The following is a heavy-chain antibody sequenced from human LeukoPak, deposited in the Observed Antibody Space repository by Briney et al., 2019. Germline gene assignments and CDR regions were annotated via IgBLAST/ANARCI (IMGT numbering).Heavy chain of an antibody. Sequence: GGSLRLSCAASGFTFNSYGMYWVRQAPGKGLEWVAFIRYDGSNKYYADSVKGRFTISRDNSKNTLYLQMNSLRAEDTAVYYCAKDRYSSGWYYFDYWGQGTLVTVSS. V-gene: IGHV3-30*02. D-gene: IGHD6-19*01. CDR2: IRYDGSNK. J-gene: IGHJ4*02. CDR1: GFTFNSYG. CDR3: AKDRYSSGWYYFDY.